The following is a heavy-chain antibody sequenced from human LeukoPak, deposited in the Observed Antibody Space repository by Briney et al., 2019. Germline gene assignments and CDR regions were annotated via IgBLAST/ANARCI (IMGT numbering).Heavy chain of an antibody. D-gene: IGHD6-6*01. J-gene: IGHJ6*03. Sequence: PSETLSLTCAVYGGSFSGYYWSRIRQPPGKGLEWIGEINHSGSTNYNPSLKSRVTISVDTSKNQFSLKLSSVTAADTAVYYCARVFAARYYYYYMDVWGKGTTVTVSS. V-gene: IGHV4-34*01. CDR3: ARVFAARYYYYYMDV. CDR1: GGSFSGYY. CDR2: INHSGST.